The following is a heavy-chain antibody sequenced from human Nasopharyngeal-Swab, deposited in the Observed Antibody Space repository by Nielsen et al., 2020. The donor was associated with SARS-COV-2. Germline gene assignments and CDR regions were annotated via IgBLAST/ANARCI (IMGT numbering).Heavy chain of an antibody. Sequence: GGSLRLSCAASGFTFDDYAMHWVRQAPGKGLEWVSGISWNSGSIGYADSVKGRFTISRDNAKNSLYLQMNSLRAEDTALSYCAKDGLDYDSSGYYYGWFDPWGQGTLVTVSS. J-gene: IGHJ5*02. D-gene: IGHD3-22*01. CDR2: ISWNSGSI. V-gene: IGHV3-9*01. CDR3: AKDGLDYDSSGYYYGWFDP. CDR1: GFTFDDYA.